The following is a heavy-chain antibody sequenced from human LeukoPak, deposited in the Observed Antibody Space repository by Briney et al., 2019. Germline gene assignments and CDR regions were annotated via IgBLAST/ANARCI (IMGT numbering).Heavy chain of an antibody. CDR1: GYTFTSYA. CDR3: ARVRGFERRIDY. CDR2: INAGNGNT. V-gene: IGHV1-3*01. Sequence: GSVKVSCKASGYTFTSYAMHWVRQAPGQRLEWMGWINAGNGNTKYSQKFQGRVTITRDTSASTAYMELSSLRSEDTAVYYCARVRGFERRIDYWGQGTLVTVSS. J-gene: IGHJ4*02. D-gene: IGHD1-26*01.